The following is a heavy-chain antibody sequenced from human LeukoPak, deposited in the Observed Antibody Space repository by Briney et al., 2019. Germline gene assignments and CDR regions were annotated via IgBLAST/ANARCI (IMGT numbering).Heavy chain of an antibody. CDR2: INHSGST. CDR3: ARASSPNYGDYVYYYYYYMDV. CDR1: GGSFSGYY. D-gene: IGHD4-17*01. V-gene: IGHV4-34*01. J-gene: IGHJ6*03. Sequence: SETLSLTCAVYGGSFSGYYWSWIRQPPVKGLEWIGEINHSGSTNYNPSLKSRVTISVDTSKNQFSLKLSSVTAADTAVYYCARASSPNYGDYVYYYYYYMDVWGKGTTVTVSS.